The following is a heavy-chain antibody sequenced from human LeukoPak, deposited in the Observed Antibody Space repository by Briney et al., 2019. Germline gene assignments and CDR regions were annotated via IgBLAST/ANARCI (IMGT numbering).Heavy chain of an antibody. CDR2: ISGSGGST. D-gene: IGHD3-3*01. CDR1: GGSISSYY. J-gene: IGHJ4*02. CDR3: AKPVLTYYDFWSGSPFYYFDY. V-gene: IGHV3-23*01. Sequence: ETLSLTCTVSGGSISSYYWSWIRQAPGKGLEWVSAISGSGGSTYYADSVKGRFTISRDNSKNTLYLQMNSLRAEDTAVYYCAKPVLTYYDFWSGSPFYYFDYWGQGTLVTVSS.